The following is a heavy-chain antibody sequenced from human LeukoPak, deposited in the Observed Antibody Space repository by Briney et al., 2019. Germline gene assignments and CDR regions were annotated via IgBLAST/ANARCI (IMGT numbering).Heavy chain of an antibody. CDR1: GYTFTGYY. D-gene: IGHD3-22*01. CDR2: INPNSGGT. V-gene: IGHV1-2*02. Sequence: ALVKVSCKASGYTFTGYYMHWVRQAPGQGLEWMGWINPNSGGTNYAQKFQGRVTMTRDTSISTAYMELSRLRSDDTAVYYCARVISYYYDSSGYWEGYFDYWGQGTLVTVSS. CDR3: ARVISYYYDSSGYWEGYFDY. J-gene: IGHJ4*02.